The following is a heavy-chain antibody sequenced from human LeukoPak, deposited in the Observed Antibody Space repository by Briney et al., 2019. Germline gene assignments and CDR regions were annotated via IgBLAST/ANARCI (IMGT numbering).Heavy chain of an antibody. CDR1: GFTFSSYA. CDR3: ARAHYYDSSGYYYDY. CDR2: ISSSGSTI. D-gene: IGHD3-22*01. J-gene: IGHJ4*02. V-gene: IGHV3-48*03. Sequence: PGGSLRLSCAASGFTFSSYAMSWVRQAPGKGLEWVSYISSSGSTIYYADSVKGRFTISRDNAKNSLYLQMNSLRAEDTAVYYCARAHYYDSSGYYYDYWGQGTLVTVSS.